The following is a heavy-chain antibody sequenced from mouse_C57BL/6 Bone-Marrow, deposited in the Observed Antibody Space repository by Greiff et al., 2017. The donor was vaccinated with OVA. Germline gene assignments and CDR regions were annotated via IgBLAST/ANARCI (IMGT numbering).Heavy chain of an antibody. CDR3: ARETITPAWFAY. D-gene: IGHD1-3*01. CDR1: GYSITSGYY. CDR2: ISYDGSN. J-gene: IGHJ3*01. V-gene: IGHV3-6*01. Sequence: EVKLMESGPGLVKPSQSLSLTCSVTGYSITSGYYWNWIRQFPGNKLEWMGYISYDGSNNYNPSLKNRISITRDTSKNQFFLKLNSVTTEDTATYYCARETITPAWFAYWGQGTLVTVSA.